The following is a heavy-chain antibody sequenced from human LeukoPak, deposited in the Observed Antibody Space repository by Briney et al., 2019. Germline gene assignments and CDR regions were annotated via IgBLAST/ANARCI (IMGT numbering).Heavy chain of an antibody. CDR1: GGSISSSSYY. Sequence: SETLSLTCTVSGGSISSSSYYWGWIRQPPGKGLEWIGSIYYSGSTYYNPSLKSRVTISVDTSKNQFPLKLSSVTPEDTAVYCCARDVMSGWSGGHNWFDPWGQGTLVTVSS. V-gene: IGHV4-39*06. J-gene: IGHJ5*02. D-gene: IGHD6-19*01. CDR3: ARDVMSGWSGGHNWFDP. CDR2: IYYSGST.